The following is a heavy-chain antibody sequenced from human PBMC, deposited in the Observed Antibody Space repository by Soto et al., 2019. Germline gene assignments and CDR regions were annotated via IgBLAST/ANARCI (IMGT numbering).Heavy chain of an antibody. D-gene: IGHD3-10*01. CDR2: IYPGDSDT. J-gene: IGHJ6*03. V-gene: IGHV5-51*01. CDR3: ARFPAVSGLGRFYMDV. CDR1: GYSFTNYW. Sequence: GESLKISCKGSGYSFTNYWIGWVRQTPGKGLEWMGIIYPGDSDTRYSPSFQGQVTISADKSINTAYLQWSSLKASDTAMYYCARFPAVSGLGRFYMDVWGTGTTVTVSS.